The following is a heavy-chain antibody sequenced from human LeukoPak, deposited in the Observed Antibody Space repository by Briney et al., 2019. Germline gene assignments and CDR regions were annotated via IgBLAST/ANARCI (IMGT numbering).Heavy chain of an antibody. CDR2: ISSSSSYI. V-gene: IGHV3-21*04. J-gene: IGHJ4*02. D-gene: IGHD3-22*01. Sequence: GGSLRLSCAASGFTFSSYSMNWVRQAPGKGLEWVSSISSSSSYIYYADSVKGRFTISRDNAKNSLYLQMNSLRAEDTAVYYCARDRAREYYDSSGYPFDYWGQGTLVTVSS. CDR3: ARDRAREYYDSSGYPFDY. CDR1: GFTFSSYS.